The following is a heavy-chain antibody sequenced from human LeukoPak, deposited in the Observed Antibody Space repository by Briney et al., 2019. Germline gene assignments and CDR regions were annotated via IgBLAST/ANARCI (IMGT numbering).Heavy chain of an antibody. CDR3: AGGRRD. CDR2: IIPILGIA. CDR1: GYTFTGYY. Sequence: SVKVSCKASGYTFTGYYMHWVRQAPGQGLEWMGRIIPILGIANYAQKFQGRVTITADKSTSTAYMELSSLRSEDTAVYYCAGGRRDWGQGTLVTVSS. J-gene: IGHJ4*02. V-gene: IGHV1-69*04.